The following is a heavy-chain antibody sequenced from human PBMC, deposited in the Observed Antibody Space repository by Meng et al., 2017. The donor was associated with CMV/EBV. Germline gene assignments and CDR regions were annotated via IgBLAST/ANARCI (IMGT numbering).Heavy chain of an antibody. J-gene: IGHJ4*02. V-gene: IGHV3-23*01. CDR2: ISGSGGST. D-gene: IGHD1-26*01. CDR3: AKDRGSWGSGPFDY. CDR1: GFTFSSYA. Sequence: GESLKISCAASGFTFSSYAMSWVRQAPGKGLEWVSAISGSGGSTYYADSVKGRFTISRDNSKNTLYLQMNSLRAEDTAAYYCAKDRGSWGSGPFDYWGQGTLVTVSS.